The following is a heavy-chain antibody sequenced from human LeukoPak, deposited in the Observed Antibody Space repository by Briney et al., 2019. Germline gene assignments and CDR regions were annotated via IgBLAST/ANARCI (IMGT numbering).Heavy chain of an antibody. CDR3: ARGGSGYSYGYPWFDY. J-gene: IGHJ4*02. CDR1: GGSFSGYY. V-gene: IGHV4-34*01. D-gene: IGHD5-18*01. Sequence: SETLSLTCAVYGGSFSGYYWSWIRQPPGKGLEWIGEINHSGSTNYNPSLKSRVTISVDTSKNQFSLKLSPVTAADTAVYYCARGGSGYSYGYPWFDYWGQGTLVTVSS. CDR2: INHSGST.